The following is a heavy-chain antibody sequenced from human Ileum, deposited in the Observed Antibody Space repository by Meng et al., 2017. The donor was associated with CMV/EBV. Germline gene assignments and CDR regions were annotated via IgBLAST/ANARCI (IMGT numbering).Heavy chain of an antibody. CDR1: GYTFTDYY. CDR3: ARDCDSSRYYYCFDP. CDR2: IDPNSGGT. D-gene: IGHD3-22*01. Sequence: SGYTFTDYYMHWVRQAPGQGLEWMGWIDPNSGGTNYAQNFQGRVTMTRDTSISTVSVELSRLRSDDTALYYCARDCDSSRYYYCFDPWGQGTLVTVSS. J-gene: IGHJ5*02. V-gene: IGHV1-2*02.